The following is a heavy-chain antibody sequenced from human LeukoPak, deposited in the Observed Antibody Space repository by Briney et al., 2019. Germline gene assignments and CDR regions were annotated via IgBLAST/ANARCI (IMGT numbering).Heavy chain of an antibody. CDR1: GGSISSYY. CDR3: ARVGGQRRRSWQTDY. V-gene: IGHV4-34*01. D-gene: IGHD6-13*01. Sequence: SETLSLTCTVSGGSISSYYWSWIRQPPGKGLEWIGEINHSGSTNYNPSLKSRVTISVDTSKNQFSLKLSSVTAADTAVYYCARVGGQRRRSWQTDYWGQGTLVTVSS. CDR2: INHSGST. J-gene: IGHJ4*02.